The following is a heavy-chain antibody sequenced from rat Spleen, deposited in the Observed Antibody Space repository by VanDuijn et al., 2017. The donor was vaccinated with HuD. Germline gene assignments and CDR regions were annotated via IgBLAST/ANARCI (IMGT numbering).Heavy chain of an antibody. V-gene: IGHV5S23*01. D-gene: IGHD1-11*01. Sequence: EVQLVESGGGLVQPGRSLKLSCAASGFTFSNYDMAWVRQAPTKGLEWVASISTGGGNTYYRDSVNGRFTLARDKGKSVLYLQMDSLRSEDTATYYCARQGYLRDWYFDFWGPGTMVTVSS. J-gene: IGHJ1*01. CDR3: ARQGYLRDWYFDF. CDR2: ISTGGGNT. CDR1: GFTFSNYD.